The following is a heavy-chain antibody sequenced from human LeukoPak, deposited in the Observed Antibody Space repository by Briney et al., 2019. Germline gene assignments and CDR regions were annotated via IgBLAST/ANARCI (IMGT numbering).Heavy chain of an antibody. V-gene: IGHV4-61*02. CDR1: GGSISSGSYY. CDR2: TYTSGST. J-gene: IGHJ5*02. CDR3: ARDGGGPAYNWFDP. D-gene: IGHD3-16*01. Sequence: SQTLSLTCTVSGGSISSGSYYWSWIRQPAGKGLEWIGRTYTSGSTNYNPSLKSRVTISVDTSKNQFSLKLSSVTAADTAVYYCARDGGGPAYNWFDPWGQGTLVTVSS.